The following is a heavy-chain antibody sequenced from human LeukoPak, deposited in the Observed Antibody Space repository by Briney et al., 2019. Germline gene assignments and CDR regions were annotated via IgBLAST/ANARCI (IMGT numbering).Heavy chain of an antibody. Sequence: GGSLRLSCTASGFSFSSYTLNWVRQAPGKGLEWVSSISSRSDYTYYADSVKGRFTISRDNTNNSLYLQTHSLRADDTALYYCAREGLGLTLFYGMDVWGLGTTVTVSS. D-gene: IGHD4/OR15-4a*01. J-gene: IGHJ6*02. CDR2: ISSRSDYT. CDR1: GFSFSSYT. V-gene: IGHV3-21*01. CDR3: AREGLGLTLFYGMDV.